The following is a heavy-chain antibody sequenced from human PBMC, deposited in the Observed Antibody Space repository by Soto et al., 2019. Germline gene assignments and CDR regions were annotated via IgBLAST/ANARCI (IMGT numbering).Heavy chain of an antibody. CDR3: AKNSRVAVAGTVDY. V-gene: IGHV3-23*01. J-gene: IGHJ4*02. CDR1: GFSFSSYA. CDR2: ISGGGDAT. Sequence: GGSLRLSCAASGFSFSSYAMRWVRQAPGKAPEWVSAISGGGDATYYADSVKGRFTISRDNSQNTVFLQISSLRVDDTAVYYCAKNSRVAVAGTVDYWGQGTLVTVSS. D-gene: IGHD6-19*01.